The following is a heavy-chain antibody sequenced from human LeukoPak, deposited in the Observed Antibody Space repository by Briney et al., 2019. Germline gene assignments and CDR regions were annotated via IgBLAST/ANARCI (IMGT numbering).Heavy chain of an antibody. J-gene: IGHJ4*02. D-gene: IGHD3-10*01. CDR3: SRGQKDPYGPEFDY. V-gene: IGHV3-49*04. CDR1: GFIFGDYN. Sequence: GGSLRLSCTPSGFIFGDYNMNWVSQAPGKGLEWVGYIRAKIHDGTTDFAASVKGRFTISRDDSKSIAYLQMTSLKSENTAVYYCSRGQKDPYGPEFDYWGQGTLVTVSS. CDR2: IRAKIHDGTT.